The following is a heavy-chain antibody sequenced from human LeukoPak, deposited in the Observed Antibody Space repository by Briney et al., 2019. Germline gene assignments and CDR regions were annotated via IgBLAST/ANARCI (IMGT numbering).Heavy chain of an antibody. CDR2: IFYSGRT. J-gene: IGHJ4*02. Sequence: WIRQPPGKGLEWIGSIFYSGRTYYNPSLKSRVTMSVDTSKNQFSLRLSSVNAADTAVYYCARDILATSIAAPYYWGQGTLVTVSS. CDR3: ARDILATSIAAPYY. V-gene: IGHV4-39*07. D-gene: IGHD6-13*01.